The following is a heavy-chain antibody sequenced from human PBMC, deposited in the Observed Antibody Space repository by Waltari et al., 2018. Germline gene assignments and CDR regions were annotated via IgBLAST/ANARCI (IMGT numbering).Heavy chain of an antibody. J-gene: IGHJ4*02. CDR3: ARAGGKWLRLDY. CDR2: ISSRGSTI. Sequence: EVQLVESGGGLVQPGGSLRHSCAASGFTFSSYEMNWVRQAPGKGLEVVLLISSRGSTIYDADSVKGRFTISRDNAKNSLYLQMNSLRAEDTAVYYCARAGGKWLRLDYWGQGTLVTVSS. D-gene: IGHD5-12*01. CDR1: GFTFSSYE. V-gene: IGHV3-48*03.